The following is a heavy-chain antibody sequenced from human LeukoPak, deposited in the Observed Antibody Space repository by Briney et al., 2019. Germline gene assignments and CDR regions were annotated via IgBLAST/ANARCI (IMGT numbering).Heavy chain of an antibody. CDR2: IYSGGAT. D-gene: IGHD3-9*01. CDR1: GFTFSSYW. J-gene: IGHJ4*02. Sequence: GSLRLSCAASGFTFSSYWMSWVRQAPGKGLEWVSIIYSGGATFYADSVKGRFTISRETSKNTLWLQMNSLRAEDTAVYYCARLHYDVLTGPFDYWGQGTLVTVSS. V-gene: IGHV3-66*04. CDR3: ARLHYDVLTGPFDY.